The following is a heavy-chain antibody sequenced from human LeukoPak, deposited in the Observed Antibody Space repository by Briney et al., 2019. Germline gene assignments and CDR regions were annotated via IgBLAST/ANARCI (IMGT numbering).Heavy chain of an antibody. D-gene: IGHD6-19*01. CDR3: TTARGSGPGYFHH. CDR2: IKSKGDGGTT. Sequence: GGSLRLSCAASGFTLSDAWMTWVRQAPGKGLEWVGRIKSKGDGGTTNYAAPVKGRFTISGDDSKNTLYLQINSLKTEDTAVYYCTTARGSGPGYFHHWGQGTLVTVSS. V-gene: IGHV3-15*01. J-gene: IGHJ1*01. CDR1: GFTLSDAW.